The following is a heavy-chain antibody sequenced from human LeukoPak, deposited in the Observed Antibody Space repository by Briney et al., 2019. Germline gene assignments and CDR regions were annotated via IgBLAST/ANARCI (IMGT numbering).Heavy chain of an antibody. V-gene: IGHV3-23*01. CDR1: GFPFSTYA. J-gene: IGHJ4*02. CDR2: ITGSGGFT. Sequence: GGSLRLSCAASGFPFSTYAMNWVRQAPGKGLEWVSVITGSGGFTQYADSVKGRFTISRDNSKNTVYLQMNSLRVEDTALYYCVRSLDYWGQGILVTVSS. CDR3: VRSLDY.